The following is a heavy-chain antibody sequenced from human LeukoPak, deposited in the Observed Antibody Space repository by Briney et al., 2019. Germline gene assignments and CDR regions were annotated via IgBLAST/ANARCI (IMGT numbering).Heavy chain of an antibody. CDR1: GFTFGDYA. CDR3: TRDGYYDSSGYPTDDAFDI. V-gene: IGHV3-49*03. CDR2: IRSKAYGGTT. Sequence: PGRSLRLSCTASGFTFGDYAMSWFRQAPGKGLEWVGFIRSKAYGGTTEYAASVKGRFTISRDDSKSIAYLQMNSLKTEDTAMYYCTRDGYYDSSGYPTDDAFDIWGQGAMVTVSS. D-gene: IGHD3-22*01. J-gene: IGHJ3*02.